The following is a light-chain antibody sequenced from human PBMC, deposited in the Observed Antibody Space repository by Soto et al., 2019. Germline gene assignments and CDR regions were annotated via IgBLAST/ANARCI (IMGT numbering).Light chain of an antibody. CDR2: RND. Sequence: QSVLTQPSSVSGTPGQGVTISCSGSISNIGNNYVYWFQQLPGTAPKVLSNRNDQRPSGVPDRFSGSKSGTSGSLAISGLRSEDEADYYCAAWDDTVRSYVFGTGTKLTVL. J-gene: IGLJ1*01. CDR1: ISNIGNNY. CDR3: AAWDDTVRSYV. V-gene: IGLV1-47*01.